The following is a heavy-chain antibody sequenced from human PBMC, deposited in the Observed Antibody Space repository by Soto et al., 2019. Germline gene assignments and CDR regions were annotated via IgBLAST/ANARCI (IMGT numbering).Heavy chain of an antibody. J-gene: IGHJ6*02. CDR3: ARDLGGIAAAGHYYYGMDV. V-gene: IGHV4-4*02. Sequence: SETLSLTCAVSGGSISSSNWWSWVRQPPGKGLEWIGVIYHSAGTNSNPSIKSRVSISIDKSKNHFYLALSSVTDADTAVYYCARDLGGIAAAGHYYYGMDVWGQGTTVT. CDR2: IYHSAGT. D-gene: IGHD6-13*01. CDR1: GGSISSSNW.